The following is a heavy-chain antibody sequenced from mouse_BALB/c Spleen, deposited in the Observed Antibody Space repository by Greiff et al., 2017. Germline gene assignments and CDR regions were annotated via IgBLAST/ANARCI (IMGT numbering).Heavy chain of an antibody. J-gene: IGHJ4*01. CDR2: ISSGGSYT. Sequence: EVKLEESGGGLVKPGGSLKLSCAASGFTFSSYAMSWVRQSPEKRLEWVAEISSGGSYTYYPDTVTGRFTISRDNAKNTLYLEMSSLRSEDTAMYYCAREQDGYDYAMDYWGQGTSVTVSS. CDR3: AREQDGYDYAMDY. V-gene: IGHV5-9-4*01. D-gene: IGHD2-14*01. CDR1: GFTFSSYA.